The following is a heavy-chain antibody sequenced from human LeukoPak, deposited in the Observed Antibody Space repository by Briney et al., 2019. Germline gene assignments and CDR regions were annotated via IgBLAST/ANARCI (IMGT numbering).Heavy chain of an antibody. D-gene: IGHD6-13*01. CDR2: FGRSGSDT. CDR3: AKGSLGSWYYFDY. J-gene: IGHJ4*02. CDR1: GFTFGTSA. V-gene: IGHV3-23*01. Sequence: TGVSLRLSCAASGFTFGTSAMSWVRQAPGKGPEWVSTFGRSGSDTYYSDSVKGRLTIFRDNSKNTLYLQMNSLRDEDTAVYYCAKGSLGSWYYFDYWGQGTLVTVSS.